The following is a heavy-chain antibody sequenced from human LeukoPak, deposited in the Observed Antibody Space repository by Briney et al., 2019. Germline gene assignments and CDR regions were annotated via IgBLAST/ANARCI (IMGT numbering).Heavy chain of an antibody. CDR3: ARAGPRIDY. V-gene: IGHV4-61*08. CDR1: GGFISSGGYY. CDR2: IYYSGST. Sequence: SQTLSLTCTVSGGFISSGGYYWSWIRQPPGKGLEWIGYIYYSGSTNYNPSLKSRVTISVDTSKNQFSLKLSSVTAADTAVYYCARAGPRIDYWGQGTLVTVSS. J-gene: IGHJ4*02.